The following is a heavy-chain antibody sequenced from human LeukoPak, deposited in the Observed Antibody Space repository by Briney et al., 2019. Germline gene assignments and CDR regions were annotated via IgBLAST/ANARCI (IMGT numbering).Heavy chain of an antibody. CDR1: GFTFSSYG. D-gene: IGHD1-26*01. CDR2: ISYDGSNK. Sequence: GGSLRLSCAASGFTFSSYGMHWVRQAPGKGLEWVAVISYDGSNKYYADSVKGRFTISRDNSKNTLYLQMNSLRAEDTAVYYCAKSWGSYLFDYWGQGTLVTVSS. J-gene: IGHJ4*02. CDR3: AKSWGSYLFDY. V-gene: IGHV3-30*18.